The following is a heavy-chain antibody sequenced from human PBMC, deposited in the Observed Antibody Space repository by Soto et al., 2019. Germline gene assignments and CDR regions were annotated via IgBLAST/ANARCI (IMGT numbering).Heavy chain of an antibody. Sequence: GGSLRLSCAASGFTFDDYAMHWVRQAPGKGLEWVSLISGDGGSTYYADSVKGRFTISRDNSKNSLYLQMNSLRTEDTAWYYCAKAEYCSGGSCYWDFDLWGRGTLVTVSS. J-gene: IGHJ2*01. V-gene: IGHV3-43*02. D-gene: IGHD2-15*01. CDR3: AKAEYCSGGSCYWDFDL. CDR2: ISGDGGST. CDR1: GFTFDDYA.